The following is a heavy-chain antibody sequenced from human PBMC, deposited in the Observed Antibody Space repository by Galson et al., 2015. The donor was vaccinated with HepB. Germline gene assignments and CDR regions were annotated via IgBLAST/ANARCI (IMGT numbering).Heavy chain of an antibody. Sequence: SLRLSCAASGFTFSSYWMSWVRQAPGKGLEWVANIKQDGSEKYYVDSVKGRFTISRDNAKNSLYLQMNSLRAEDTAVYYCARDIIQLWFVVGYFDYWGQGTLVTVSS. V-gene: IGHV3-7*03. CDR1: GFTFSSYW. CDR2: IKQDGSEK. D-gene: IGHD5-18*01. J-gene: IGHJ4*02. CDR3: ARDIIQLWFVVGYFDY.